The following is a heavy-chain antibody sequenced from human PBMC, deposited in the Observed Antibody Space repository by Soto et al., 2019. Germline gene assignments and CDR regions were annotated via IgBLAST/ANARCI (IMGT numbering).Heavy chain of an antibody. CDR2: IYWDDDK. D-gene: IGHD2-15*01. V-gene: IGHV2-5*02. J-gene: IGHJ6*02. CDR1: GFSVSTSGVG. CDR3: AHKGGRGAGMDV. Sequence: QITLKESGPTLVKPTQTLTLTCTFSGFSVSTSGVGVAWIRQPPGKALEWLALIYWDDDKRYSPFLQSRVTIXKXNSKSQVVLTMTNMDPVDTATYYCAHKGGRGAGMDVWGQGTTVTVSS.